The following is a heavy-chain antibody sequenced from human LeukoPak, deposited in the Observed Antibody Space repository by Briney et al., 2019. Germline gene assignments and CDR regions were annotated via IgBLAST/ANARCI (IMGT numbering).Heavy chain of an antibody. Sequence: GGSLRLSCAASGFTVSSNYMNWVRQAPGKGLEWVSVIYGGGNIYYADSVKGRFTISRDNSKNTLYLRMNSLRAEDTAVYYCARGAGYNYPYYFDYWGQGTLVTVSS. V-gene: IGHV3-53*01. D-gene: IGHD5-24*01. CDR2: IYGGGNI. CDR3: ARGAGYNYPYYFDY. CDR1: GFTVSSNY. J-gene: IGHJ4*02.